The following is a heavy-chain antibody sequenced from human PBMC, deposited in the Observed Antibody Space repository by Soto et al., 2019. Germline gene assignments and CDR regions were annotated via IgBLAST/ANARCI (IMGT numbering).Heavy chain of an antibody. CDR2: INHSGST. Sequence: SETLSLTCTVSGGSISSGDYYWSWIRQPPGKGLEWIGEINHSGSTNYNPSLKSRVTISVDTSKNQFSLKLSSVTAADTAVYYCARVDIVATRGMDVWGQGTTVTVSS. CDR3: ARVDIVATRGMDV. D-gene: IGHD5-12*01. CDR1: GGSISSGDYY. J-gene: IGHJ6*02. V-gene: IGHV4-39*07.